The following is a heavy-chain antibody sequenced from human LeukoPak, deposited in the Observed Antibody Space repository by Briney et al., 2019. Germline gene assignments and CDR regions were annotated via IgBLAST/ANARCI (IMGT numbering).Heavy chain of an antibody. CDR1: GFTFSSYG. CDR2: ISYDGSNK. V-gene: IGHV3-30*18. CDR3: AKAAAVPIPPIDY. Sequence: GRSLRLSCAASGFTFSSYGMHLVRQAPGKGLEWVAVISYDGSNKYYADSVKGRFTISRDNSKNTLYLQMNSLRAEDTAVYYCAKAAAVPIPPIDYWGQGTLVTVSS. D-gene: IGHD6-13*01. J-gene: IGHJ4*02.